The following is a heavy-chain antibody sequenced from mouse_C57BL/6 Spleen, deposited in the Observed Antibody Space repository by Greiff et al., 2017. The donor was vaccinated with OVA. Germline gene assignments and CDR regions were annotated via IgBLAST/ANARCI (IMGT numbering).Heavy chain of an antibody. CDR1: GYTFTDYY. D-gene: IGHD2-4*01. J-gene: IGHJ3*01. CDR2: INPNNGGT. Sequence: EVQLQQSGPELVKPGASVKISCKASGYTFTDYYLNWVKQSHGKSLEWIGDINPNNGGTSSNQKFKGKATLTVDESSSTAYMELRSLTSEDAAVYDCARYGAYDYAAWFAYWGQGTLVTVSA. V-gene: IGHV1-26*01. CDR3: ARYGAYDYAAWFAY.